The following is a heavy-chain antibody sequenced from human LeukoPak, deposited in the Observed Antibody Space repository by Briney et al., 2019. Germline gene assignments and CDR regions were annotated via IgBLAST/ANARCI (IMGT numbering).Heavy chain of an antibody. D-gene: IGHD3-10*01. CDR1: GFNFNTYW. CDR2: IKQDGSEK. CDR3: AGLSAMLRGPEPIYYFDY. Sequence: PGGSLRLSCAASGFNFNTYWMSWVRQAPGKGLEWVANIKQDGSEKFYVDSMKGRFTISRDNSKNSLYLQMNSLRAEDTAMYYCAGLSAMLRGPEPIYYFDYWGQGTLVTVSS. J-gene: IGHJ4*01. V-gene: IGHV3-7*01.